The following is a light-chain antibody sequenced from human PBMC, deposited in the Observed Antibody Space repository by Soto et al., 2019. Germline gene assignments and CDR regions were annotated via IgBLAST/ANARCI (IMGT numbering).Light chain of an antibody. J-gene: IGLJ3*02. CDR2: DVS. CDR3: CIDPGTSGV. CDR1: VSDINTYNF. Sequence: QSALTQPASVSGSPGQSITISCTGTVSDINTYNFVSWFRQHPGKAPKLMIYDVSSRHSGVYDRFSGSKSGKTAALNICGLQAEDEADYYGCIDPGTSGVFGGGTPLTV. V-gene: IGLV2-14*01.